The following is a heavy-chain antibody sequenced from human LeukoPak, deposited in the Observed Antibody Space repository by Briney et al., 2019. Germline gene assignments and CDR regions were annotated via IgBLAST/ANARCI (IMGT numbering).Heavy chain of an antibody. J-gene: IGHJ6*02. D-gene: IGHD5-24*01. Sequence: SETLSLTCTVSGASMNDYYWSWIRHSPGKGLEWIGYIYNGVSTNYKPSLKSRVSMSFDMSENQFSLNLSSVTAADTAIYYCAACPPRRHDGFNYHTYYGFDIWGQGTTVIVSS. CDR3: AACPPRRHDGFNYHTYYGFDI. CDR1: GASMNDYY. V-gene: IGHV4-59*01. CDR2: IYNGVST.